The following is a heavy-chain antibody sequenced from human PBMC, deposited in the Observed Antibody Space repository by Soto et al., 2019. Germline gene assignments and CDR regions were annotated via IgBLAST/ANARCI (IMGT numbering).Heavy chain of an antibody. J-gene: IGHJ4*02. CDR3: ASGDLVAAAGLFDY. V-gene: IGHV4-31*03. CDR1: GGSISSGGYY. CDR2: IYYSGST. Sequence: SETLSLTCTVSGGSISSGGYYWSWIRQHPGKGLEWIGYIYYSGSTYYNPSLKGRVTISVDTSKNQFSLKLSSVTAADTAVYYCASGDLVAAAGLFDYWGQGTLVTVSS. D-gene: IGHD6-13*01.